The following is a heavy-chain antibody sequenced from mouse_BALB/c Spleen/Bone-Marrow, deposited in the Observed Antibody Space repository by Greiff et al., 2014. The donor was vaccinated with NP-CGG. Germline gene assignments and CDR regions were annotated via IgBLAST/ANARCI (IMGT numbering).Heavy chain of an antibody. CDR3: QRLGYYRGFAY. Sequence: EVKLMESGGGLVQPGGSLKLSCAASGFDFSRFWMSWVRQAPGKGLQWIGEINPDSSTINYTPSLKDKFIISRDNAKNTLYLQMSKVRSEDTALYCCQRLGYYRGFAYWGQGTLVTVSA. D-gene: IGHD2-3*01. V-gene: IGHV4-1*02. CDR1: GFDFSRFW. J-gene: IGHJ3*01. CDR2: INPDSSTI.